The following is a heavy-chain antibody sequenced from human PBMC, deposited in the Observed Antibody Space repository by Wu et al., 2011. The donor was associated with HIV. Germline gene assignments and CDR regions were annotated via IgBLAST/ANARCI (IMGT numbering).Heavy chain of an antibody. Sequence: QVQLVQSGAEVKKPGASVKVSCKATGYTFNSFGFSWVRQAPGQGLEWMGWISAYNGNTNYAQKFQGRVTMTTDRSTSTAYMELSSLRYEDTAVYYCASPVGSTAPGGAFDIWAKGQWSPSLQ. CDR3: ASPVGSTAPGGAFDI. V-gene: IGHV1-18*01. J-gene: IGHJ3*02. CDR1: GYTFNSFG. D-gene: IGHD1-26*01. CDR2: ISAYNGNT.